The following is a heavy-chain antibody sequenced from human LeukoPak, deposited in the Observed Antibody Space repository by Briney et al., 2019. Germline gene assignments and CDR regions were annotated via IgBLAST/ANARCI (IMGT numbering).Heavy chain of an antibody. Sequence: SQTLSLTCAISGDSASSNSAAWNWIRQSPSRGLEWLGRTYYRSKWYNDYAVSVKSRITINTDTSKSQFSLQLNSVTPEDTAVYYCTREAPYSGSMDYWGQGTLVTVSS. V-gene: IGHV6-1*01. J-gene: IGHJ4*02. CDR2: TYYRSKWYN. CDR1: GDSASSNSAA. D-gene: IGHD1-26*01. CDR3: TREAPYSGSMDY.